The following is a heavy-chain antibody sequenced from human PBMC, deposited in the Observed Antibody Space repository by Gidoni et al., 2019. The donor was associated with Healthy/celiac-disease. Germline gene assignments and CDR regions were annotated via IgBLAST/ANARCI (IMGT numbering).Heavy chain of an antibody. D-gene: IGHD2-8*01. J-gene: IGHJ4*02. CDR3: ARVSRPWYCTNGVCSTTTEFDY. V-gene: IGHV1-69*01. CDR2: IIPIFGTA. CDR1: GGTFSSYA. Sequence: QVQLVQSGAEVKKPGSSVKVSCKAGGTFSSYAISWVRQAPGQGLEWMGWIIPIFGTANYAQKFQGRVTITADESTSTAYMELSSLRSEDTAVYYCARVSRPWYCTNGVCSTTTEFDYWGQGTLVTVSS.